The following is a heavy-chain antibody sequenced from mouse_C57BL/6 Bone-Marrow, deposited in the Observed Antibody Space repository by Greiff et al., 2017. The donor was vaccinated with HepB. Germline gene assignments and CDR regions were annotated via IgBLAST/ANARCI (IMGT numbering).Heavy chain of an antibody. Sequence: EVQLVESGGGLVKPGGSLKLSCAASGFTFSDYGMHWVRQAPEKGLEWVAYISSGSSTIYSADTVKGRFTISRDNAKNTLFLQMTSLRSEDTAMYYCARKNYYGSSYDYWGQGTTLTVSS. J-gene: IGHJ2*01. D-gene: IGHD1-1*01. CDR1: GFTFSDYG. V-gene: IGHV5-17*01. CDR2: ISSGSSTI. CDR3: ARKNYYGSSYDY.